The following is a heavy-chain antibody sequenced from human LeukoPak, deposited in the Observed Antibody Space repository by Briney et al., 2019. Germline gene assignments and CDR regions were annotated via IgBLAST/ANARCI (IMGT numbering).Heavy chain of an antibody. J-gene: IGHJ4*02. CDR3: AKTRPLDSSSWSHGDY. V-gene: IGHV3-7*01. CDR1: GFTFSSYW. CDR2: IKQDESEK. D-gene: IGHD6-13*01. Sequence: GGSLRLSCAASGFTFSSYWMSWVRQAPGKGLEWVANIKQDESEKYYVDSVKGRFTISRDNAKNSLYLQMNSLRVEDTAVYYCAKTRPLDSSSWSHGDYWGQGTLVTVSS.